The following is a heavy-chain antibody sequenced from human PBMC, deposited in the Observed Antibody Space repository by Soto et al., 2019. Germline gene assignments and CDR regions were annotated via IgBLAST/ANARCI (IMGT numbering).Heavy chain of an antibody. CDR2: IYTGDSDT. CDR3: ASIYYYGSGSYSSVFDI. D-gene: IGHD3-10*01. Sequence: GESLKISCKGSGYSFTSYWIGWVRQMPGKGLEWVGIIYTGDSDTRYSPSFQGQVTISAEKSINTAYLQWSSLKASDTAMYYCASIYYYGSGSYSSVFDIWGQGTMVTV. V-gene: IGHV5-51*01. J-gene: IGHJ3*02. CDR1: GYSFTSYW.